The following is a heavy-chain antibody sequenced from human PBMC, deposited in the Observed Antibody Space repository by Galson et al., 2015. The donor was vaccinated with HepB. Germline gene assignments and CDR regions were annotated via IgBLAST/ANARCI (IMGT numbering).Heavy chain of an antibody. J-gene: IGHJ4*02. D-gene: IGHD2-8*02. CDR3: AKGRRCHCTGGVCHEGEFDY. CDR2: ISGSGGST. V-gene: IGHV3-23*01. Sequence: SLRLSCAASGFTFSSYAMSWVRQAPGKGLEWVSAISGSGGSTYYADSVKGRFTISRDNSKNTLYLQMNSLRAEDTAVYYCAKGRRCHCTGGVCHEGEFDYWGQGTLVTVSS. CDR1: GFTFSSYA.